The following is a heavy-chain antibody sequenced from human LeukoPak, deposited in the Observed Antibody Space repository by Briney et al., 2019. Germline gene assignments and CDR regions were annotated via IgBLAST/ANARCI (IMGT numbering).Heavy chain of an antibody. D-gene: IGHD1-26*01. CDR2: INQDGREK. CDR1: GFTFSGYW. Sequence: GGSLRLSCAASGFTFSGYWMSWVRQAPGKGLEWVADINQDGREKYCVDSVKGRFTISRDDAENSLYLQMNSLRADDTAVYYCARVKVGTTNRFDYWGQGTLVTVSS. V-gene: IGHV3-7*02. CDR3: ARVKVGTTNRFDY. J-gene: IGHJ4*02.